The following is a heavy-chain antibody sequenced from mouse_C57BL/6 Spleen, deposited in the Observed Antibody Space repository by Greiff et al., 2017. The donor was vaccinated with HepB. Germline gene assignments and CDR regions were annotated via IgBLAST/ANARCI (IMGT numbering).Heavy chain of an antibody. J-gene: IGHJ2*01. Sequence: VQLQESGPELVKPGASVKISCKASGYAFSSSWMNWVKQRPGKGLEWIGRIYPGDGDTNYNGKFKGKATLTADKSSSTAYMQLSSLTSEDSAVYFCERSYYGNRWYFDDWGQGTTLTVSS. V-gene: IGHV1-82*01. CDR1: GYAFSSSW. CDR3: ERSYYGNRWYFDD. CDR2: IYPGDGDT. D-gene: IGHD2-1*01.